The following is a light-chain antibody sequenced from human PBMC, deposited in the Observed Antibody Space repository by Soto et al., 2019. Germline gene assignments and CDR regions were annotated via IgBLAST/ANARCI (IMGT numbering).Light chain of an antibody. CDR1: QSISID. CDR3: QQYNKWPRT. CDR2: GAS. V-gene: IGKV3-15*01. Sequence: EMVMTQSPATLSVSPGERATLSCRASQSISIDVAWYQQKPGQAPRLLIYGASTTATGIPARFSGSGSGTEFTLTISSLQSEDFAVYNCQQYNKWPRTFGQGTKVDIK. J-gene: IGKJ2*01.